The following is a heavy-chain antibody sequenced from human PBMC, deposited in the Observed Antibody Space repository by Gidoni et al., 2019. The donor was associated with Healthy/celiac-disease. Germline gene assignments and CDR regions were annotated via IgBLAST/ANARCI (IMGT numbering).Heavy chain of an antibody. Sequence: QVQLVESGGGVVQPGRSLGLSCAAYGFTFSSYGMHWVRQAPGKGLEWVAVISYEGSNKYEADAVKGRFTISRDNSKNTLYLQMNSLRAEDTAVYYCAKDGESTYCSGGSCYSYSSGCLDYWGQGTLVTVSS. CDR2: ISYEGSNK. D-gene: IGHD2-15*01. CDR1: GFTFSSYG. V-gene: IGHV3-30*18. CDR3: AKDGESTYCSGGSCYSYSSGCLDY. J-gene: IGHJ4*02.